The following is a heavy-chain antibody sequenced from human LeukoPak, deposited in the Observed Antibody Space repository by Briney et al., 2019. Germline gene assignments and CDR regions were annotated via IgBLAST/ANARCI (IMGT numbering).Heavy chain of an antibody. J-gene: IGHJ3*01. D-gene: IGHD1-1*01. CDR2: FVHTGST. Sequence: SETLSLTCTVSGGSINTYYWSWVRQSPGKGLELIGYFVHTGSTNYNPSLKSRVTISVDTSKNQFYLKLNSVTAADTGVYYCARGSLRTALDVWGQGTQVTVSS. V-gene: IGHV4-59*01. CDR3: ARGSLRTALDV. CDR1: GGSINTYY.